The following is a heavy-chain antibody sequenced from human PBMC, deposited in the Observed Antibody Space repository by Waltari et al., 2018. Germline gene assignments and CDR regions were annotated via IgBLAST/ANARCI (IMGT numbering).Heavy chain of an antibody. V-gene: IGHV3-53*01. CDR1: GFPVSRSY. CDR2: IYMSGST. D-gene: IGHD6-19*01. J-gene: IGHJ2*01. Sequence: EVQLAESGGNLIQPGGSLRLSCAASGFPVSRSYMNWVRQAPGKGLEWVSVIYMSGSTFYADSVMGRFTISRDDSNNTLYLQMNSLRTEDTAIYYCARDGGYLSGLAEGYFDLWGRGTLVSVSS. CDR3: ARDGGYLSGLAEGYFDL.